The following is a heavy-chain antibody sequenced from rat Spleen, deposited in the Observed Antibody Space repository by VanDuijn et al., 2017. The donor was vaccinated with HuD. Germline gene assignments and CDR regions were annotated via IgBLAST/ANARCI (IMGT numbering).Heavy chain of an antibody. CDR3: ATRHYGYTDYFDY. V-gene: IGHV5-27*01. D-gene: IGHD1-9*01. J-gene: IGHJ2*01. Sequence: EVQLVESGGGLVQPGRSLKLSCAASGFTFSNYDMAWVRQAPTKGLEWVASISSSGGSTYYRDSVKGRFTVSRENAKSTLYFLMDSLRSEDTATYYCATRHYGYTDYFDYWGQGVMVTVSS. CDR1: GFTFSNYD. CDR2: ISSSGGST.